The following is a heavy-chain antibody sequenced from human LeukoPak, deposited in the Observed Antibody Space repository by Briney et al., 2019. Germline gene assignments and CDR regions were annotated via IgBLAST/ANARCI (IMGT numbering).Heavy chain of an antibody. CDR1: GGSISSSSYY. CDR2: IYYSGST. V-gene: IGHV4-39*07. CDR3: ARDRYFDY. J-gene: IGHJ4*02. Sequence: PSETLSLTCTVSGGSISSSSYYWGWIRQPPGKGLEWIGSIYYSGSTYYNPSLKSRVTISVDTSKNQFSLKLSSVTAADTAVYYCARDRYFDYWGQGTLVTVSS.